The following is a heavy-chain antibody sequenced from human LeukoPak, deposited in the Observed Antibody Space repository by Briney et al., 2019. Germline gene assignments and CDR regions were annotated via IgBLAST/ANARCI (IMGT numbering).Heavy chain of an antibody. Sequence: SETLSLTYTVSGGSISSSSYYWGWIRQPPGKGLEWIGSIYYSGSTYYNPSLKSRVTISVDTSKNQFSLKLSSVTAADTAVYYCARETEWLSPWGKGTTVTVSS. CDR2: IYYSGST. D-gene: IGHD3-3*01. V-gene: IGHV4-39*07. CDR3: ARETEWLSP. J-gene: IGHJ6*04. CDR1: GGSISSSSYY.